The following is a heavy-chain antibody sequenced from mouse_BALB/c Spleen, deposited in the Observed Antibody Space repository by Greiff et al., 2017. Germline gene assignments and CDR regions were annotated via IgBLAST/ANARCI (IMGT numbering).Heavy chain of an antibody. CDR1: GYSFTGYY. D-gene: IGHD1-1*02. Sequence: LVKTGASVKISCKASGYSFTGYYMHWVKQSHGKSLEWIGYISCYNGATSYNQKFKGKATLTADKSSSTAYMQLSSLTSDDSAVYFCARWDYGFAYWGQGTLVTVSA. J-gene: IGHJ3*01. CDR3: ARWDYGFAY. V-gene: IGHV1S34*01. CDR2: ISCYNGAT.